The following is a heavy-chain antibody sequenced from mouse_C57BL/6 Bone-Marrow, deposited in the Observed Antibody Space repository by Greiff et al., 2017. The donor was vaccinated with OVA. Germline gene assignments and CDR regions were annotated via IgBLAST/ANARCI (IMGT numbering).Heavy chain of an antibody. CDR3: ARPGFAY. V-gene: IGHV5-12*01. CDR1: GFTFSDYY. CDR2: ISNGGGST. J-gene: IGHJ3*01. Sequence: EVKVVESGGGLVQPGGSLKLSCAASGFTFSDYYMYWVRQTPEKRLEWVAYISNGGGSTYYPDTVKGRFTISRANAKNTLYLQMSRLKSEDTAMYYCARPGFAYWGQGTLVTVSA.